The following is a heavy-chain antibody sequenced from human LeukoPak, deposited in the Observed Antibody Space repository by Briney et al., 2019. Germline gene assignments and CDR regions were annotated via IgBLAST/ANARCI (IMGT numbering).Heavy chain of an antibody. J-gene: IGHJ4*02. CDR3: ARYCGNSRGESLYYFDY. CDR1: GYSFTSYW. CDR2: IYPGDSDT. Sequence: PGESLKISCKGSGYSFTSYWIGWVRQMPGKGLEWMGIIYPGDSDTRYSPSFQGQVTISADKSISTAYLQWSSLKASDTAMYYCARYCGNSRGESLYYFDYWGQGTLVTVSS. D-gene: IGHD4-23*01. V-gene: IGHV5-51*01.